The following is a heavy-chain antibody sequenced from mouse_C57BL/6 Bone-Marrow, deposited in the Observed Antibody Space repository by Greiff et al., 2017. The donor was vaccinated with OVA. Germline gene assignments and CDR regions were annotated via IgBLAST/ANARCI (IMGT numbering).Heavy chain of an antibody. CDR2: INPNNGGT. Sequence: VQLQQSGPELVKPGASVKISCKASGYTFTDYYMNWVKQSHGKSLEWIGDINPNNGGTSYNQKFKGKATLTVDKSSSTAYMEVRSLTSEDSAVDYCASYEYEYYVDDWGQGTTLTVSS. V-gene: IGHV1-26*01. D-gene: IGHD2-4*01. CDR3: ASYEYEYYVDD. J-gene: IGHJ2*01. CDR1: GYTFTDYY.